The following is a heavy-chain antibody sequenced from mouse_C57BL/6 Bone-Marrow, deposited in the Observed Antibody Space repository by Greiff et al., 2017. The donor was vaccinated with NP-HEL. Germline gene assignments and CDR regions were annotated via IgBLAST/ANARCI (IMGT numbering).Heavy chain of an antibody. CDR3: ASHLTTVVAPYYAIDY. J-gene: IGHJ4*01. CDR2: ISSGGSYP. CDR1: GFTFSSYG. Sequence: EVHLVESGGDLVKPGGSLKLSCAASGFTFSSYGMSWVRQTPDQRLEWVATISSGGSYPYYPDSVQGRFTIPRENATNTLYQQMSSLKSEDTAMYYCASHLTTVVAPYYAIDYWGQGTSVTVSS. D-gene: IGHD1-1*01. V-gene: IGHV5-6*01.